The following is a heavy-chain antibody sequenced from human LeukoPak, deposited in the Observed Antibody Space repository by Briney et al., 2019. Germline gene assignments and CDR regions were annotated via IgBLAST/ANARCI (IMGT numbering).Heavy chain of an antibody. CDR2: IYYIGST. CDR1: GGSINTGAYY. J-gene: IGHJ3*02. V-gene: IGHV4-31*03. CDR3: ARKLSPLGDSSGYYLDAFDI. Sequence: PSETLSLTCTVSGGSINTGAYYWSWIRQEPGKGLEWIGSIYYIGSTSYNPSLKSRLTISLDTSKNQFSLKLSSVTAADTAVYYCARKLSPLGDSSGYYLDAFDIWGQGTMVTVSS. D-gene: IGHD3-22*01.